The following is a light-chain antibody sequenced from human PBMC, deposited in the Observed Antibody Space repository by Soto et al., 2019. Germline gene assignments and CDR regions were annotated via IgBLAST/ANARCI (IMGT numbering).Light chain of an antibody. V-gene: IGKV3-15*01. Sequence: EIVMTQSPATLSVSPGETATLSCRASENIYTNLAWYQQKPGQAPRLLIYGASARATGVPPRVSGSRSGTEFTLTISSLQSEDFAVYYCQQYFNWPPYTFGQGTKVDI. J-gene: IGKJ2*01. CDR1: ENIYTN. CDR3: QQYFNWPPYT. CDR2: GAS.